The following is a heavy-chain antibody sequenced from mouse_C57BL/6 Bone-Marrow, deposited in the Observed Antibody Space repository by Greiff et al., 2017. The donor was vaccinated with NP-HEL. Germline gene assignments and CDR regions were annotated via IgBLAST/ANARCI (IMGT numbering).Heavy chain of an antibody. D-gene: IGHD5-5*01. Sequence: EVKLQESGGGLVQPGGSLSLSCAASGFTFTDYYMSWVRQPPGKALEWVGFIRNKANGYTTEYSASVKGRFTISRDNSKSILYLQMNALRAEDTATYYCARYYRYWSFDVWGTGTTVTVSS. CDR1: GFTFTDYY. CDR3: ARYYRYWSFDV. V-gene: IGHV7-3*01. CDR2: IRNKANGYTT. J-gene: IGHJ1*03.